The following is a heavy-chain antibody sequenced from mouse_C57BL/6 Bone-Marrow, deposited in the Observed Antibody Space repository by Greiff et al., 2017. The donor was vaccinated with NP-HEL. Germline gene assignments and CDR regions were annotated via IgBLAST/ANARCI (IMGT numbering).Heavy chain of an antibody. D-gene: IGHD1-1*01. Sequence: EVQLQESGPGLVKPSQSLSLTCSVTGYSITSGYYWNWIRQFPGNKLEWMGYISYDGSNNYNPSLKNRISITRDTSKNQFFLKLNSVTTEDTATYYCARVTVVAPDVWGTGTTVTVSS. CDR1: GYSITSGYY. CDR3: ARVTVVAPDV. V-gene: IGHV3-6*01. J-gene: IGHJ1*03. CDR2: ISYDGSN.